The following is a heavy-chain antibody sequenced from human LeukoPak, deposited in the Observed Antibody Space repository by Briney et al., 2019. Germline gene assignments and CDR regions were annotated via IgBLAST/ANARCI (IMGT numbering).Heavy chain of an antibody. V-gene: IGHV4-30-2*01. CDR1: GGSISSGGYY. CDR3: ARAGGYSSKGVDY. D-gene: IGHD6-13*01. Sequence: SETLSLTCTVSGGSISSGGYYWSWIRQPPGKGLEWIGYIYHSGSTYYNPSLKSRVTISVDRSKNQFSLKLGSVTAADTAVYYCARAGGYSSKGVDYWGQGTLVTVSS. CDR2: IYHSGST. J-gene: IGHJ4*02.